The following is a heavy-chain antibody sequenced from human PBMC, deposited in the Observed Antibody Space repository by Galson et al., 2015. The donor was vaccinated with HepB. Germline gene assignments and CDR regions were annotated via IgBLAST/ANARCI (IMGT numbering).Heavy chain of an antibody. V-gene: IGHV1-18*01. CDR2: ISTHSGNT. J-gene: IGHJ4*01. CDR1: GYTFTSNG. D-gene: IGHD3-16*02. Sequence: SVKVSCKASGYTFTSNGNSWVRQAPGQGLEWMGWISTHSGNTNYAQKFQDRVTMTTDTSTNRVYMELRSLRSDDTAVYYCARDKNYRFDYWGQGTLVTVSS. CDR3: ARDKNYRFDY.